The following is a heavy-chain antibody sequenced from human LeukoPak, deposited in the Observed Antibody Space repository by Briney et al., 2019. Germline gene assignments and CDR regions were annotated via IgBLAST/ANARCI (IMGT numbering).Heavy chain of an antibody. Sequence: GGSLRLSCAASGFTFSSYAMSWVRQAPGKGLEWVSAISGSGGSTYYADSVKGRFTISRDNSKNTLYLQMNSLRADDTALYYCAKSRLPSPKTGTYDYWGQGTLVTVSS. CDR3: AKSRLPSPKTGTYDY. J-gene: IGHJ4*02. V-gene: IGHV3-23*01. CDR1: GFTFSSYA. D-gene: IGHD1/OR15-1a*01. CDR2: ISGSGGST.